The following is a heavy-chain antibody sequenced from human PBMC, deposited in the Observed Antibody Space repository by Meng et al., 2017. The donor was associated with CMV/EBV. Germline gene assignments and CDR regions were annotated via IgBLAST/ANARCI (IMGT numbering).Heavy chain of an antibody. V-gene: IGHV3-30*02. D-gene: IGHD6-13*01. CDR1: GFTFRTYG. J-gene: IGHJ4*02. CDR3: ARAWIAAAGTLDY. CDR2: IRYDANTK. Sequence: GESLKISCAASGFTFRTYGMHWVRQAPGKGLEWVAFIRYDANTKWYADSVKGRFTISRDNAKNSLYLQMNSLRAEDTAVYYCARAWIAAAGTLDYWGQGTLVTVSS.